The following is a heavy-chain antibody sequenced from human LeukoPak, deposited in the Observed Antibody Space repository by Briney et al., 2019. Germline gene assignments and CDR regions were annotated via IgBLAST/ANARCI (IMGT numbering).Heavy chain of an antibody. V-gene: IGHV4-30-4*01. CDR3: ATYSSDWYPDAFDI. J-gene: IGHJ3*02. CDR1: GGSISSGDYY. D-gene: IGHD6-19*01. CDR2: IYYSGNT. Sequence: SETLSLTCTVSGGSISSGDYYWSCIRQPPGKGLEWIGYIYYSGNTYYNPSLKSRVTISVDTSKNQFSLKLTSVTAADTAMYYCATYSSDWYPDAFDIWGQGTMVTVSS.